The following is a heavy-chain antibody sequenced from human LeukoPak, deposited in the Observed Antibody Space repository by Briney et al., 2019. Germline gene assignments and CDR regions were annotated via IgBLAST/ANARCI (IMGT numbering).Heavy chain of an antibody. D-gene: IGHD6-13*01. J-gene: IGHJ6*02. Sequence: ASVKVSCKASGYTFTGYYMHWVRQAPGQGLEWMGRINPNSGGTNYAQKFQGRVTMTRDTSISTAYMELSRLRSDDTAVYYCARALAAAGFPYYYYGMDVWGQGTTVTVSS. CDR3: ARALAAAGFPYYYYGMDV. CDR2: INPNSGGT. CDR1: GYTFTGYY. V-gene: IGHV1-2*06.